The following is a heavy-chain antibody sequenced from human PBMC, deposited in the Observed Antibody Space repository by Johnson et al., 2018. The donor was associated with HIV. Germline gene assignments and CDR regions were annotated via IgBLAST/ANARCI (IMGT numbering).Heavy chain of an antibody. CDR2: IRSKAYGGTT. J-gene: IGHJ3*02. D-gene: IGHD2-8*01. V-gene: IGHV3-71*02. CDR1: GFTFSSYA. CDR3: ARDRVDEGVGFDI. Sequence: EVQLVESGGGVVQPGRSLRLSCAASGFTFSSYAMSWVRQAPGKGLEWVGFIRSKAYGGTTEYAASVKGRFTISRDNAKNSLYLLMNSLRAEDTAVYYCARDRVDEGVGFDIWCQGTMVTVSS.